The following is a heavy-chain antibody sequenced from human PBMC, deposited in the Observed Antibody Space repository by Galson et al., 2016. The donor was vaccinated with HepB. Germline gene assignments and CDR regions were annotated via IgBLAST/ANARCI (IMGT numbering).Heavy chain of an antibody. Sequence: SETLSLTCTVSGGSISSSNYYWAWIRQPPGKGLEWIGSISDSGNTYYNPSLKSRVTISVDTSKNQFSLKLTSVTAADTAVYYCARDVRGLGYWGQGTLVTGSS. J-gene: IGHJ4*02. V-gene: IGHV4-39*07. CDR2: ISDSGNT. CDR3: ARDVRGLGY. CDR1: GGSISSSNYY. D-gene: IGHD2-15*01.